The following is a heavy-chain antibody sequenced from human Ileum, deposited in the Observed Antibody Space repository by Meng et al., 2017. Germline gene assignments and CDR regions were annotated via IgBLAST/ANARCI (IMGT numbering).Heavy chain of an antibody. CDR3: ARSGPADD. CDR2: IKGDGSER. CDR1: GFSFSDYW. Sequence: EVWVVESGGGLVQSGGSLRISCAASGFSFSDYWMDWVRQAPGKGLEWVANIKGDGSERTYVDSVKGRFTISRDNTKNSLSLQMNSLRVEDTAVYYCARSGPADDWGQGTLVTVSS. J-gene: IGHJ4*02. D-gene: IGHD1-26*01. V-gene: IGHV3-7*01.